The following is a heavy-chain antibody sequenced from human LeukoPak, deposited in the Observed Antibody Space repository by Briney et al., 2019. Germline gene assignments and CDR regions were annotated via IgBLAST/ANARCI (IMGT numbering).Heavy chain of an antibody. V-gene: IGHV1-8*01. J-gene: IGHJ3*02. Sequence: ASVKVSCKASGYTFTSYDINWVRQATGQGLEWMGWMNPNSGNTGYAQKFQGRVTMTRNTSISTAYMELSSLRSEDTAVYYCASSVGTMVRGVGDAFDIWGQGTMVTVSS. D-gene: IGHD3-10*01. CDR1: GYTFTSYD. CDR3: ASSVGTMVRGVGDAFDI. CDR2: MNPNSGNT.